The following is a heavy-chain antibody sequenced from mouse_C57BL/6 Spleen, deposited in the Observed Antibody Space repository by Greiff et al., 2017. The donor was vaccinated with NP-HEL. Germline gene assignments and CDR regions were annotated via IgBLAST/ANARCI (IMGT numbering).Heavy chain of an antibody. CDR2: IYPRSGNT. CDR3: ASCPDYDDAMDY. D-gene: IGHD2-4*01. Sequence: QVQLKESGAELARPGASVKLSCKASGYTFTSYGISWVKQRTGQGLEWIGEIYPRSGNTYYNEKFKGKATLTADKSSSTAYMELRSLTSEDSAVYFCASCPDYDDAMDYWGQGTSVTVSS. CDR1: GYTFTSYG. J-gene: IGHJ4*01. V-gene: IGHV1-81*01.